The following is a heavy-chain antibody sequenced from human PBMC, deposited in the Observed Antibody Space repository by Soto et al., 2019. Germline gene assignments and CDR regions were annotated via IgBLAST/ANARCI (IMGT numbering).Heavy chain of an antibody. J-gene: IGHJ6*02. V-gene: IGHV3-23*01. CDR3: AKRYGSGSYRDFNSYYGMDI. D-gene: IGHD3-10*01. CDR1: RFTFRNYG. Sequence: GGSLRLSCAASRFTFRNYGMSWVRQGPGKGLEWVSGISPTGEQRFYVDSVKGRFFISRDNSQNTLSLEMSNLRADDTAVYYCAKRYGSGSYRDFNSYYGMDIWGQGSSVTVSS. CDR2: ISPTGEQR.